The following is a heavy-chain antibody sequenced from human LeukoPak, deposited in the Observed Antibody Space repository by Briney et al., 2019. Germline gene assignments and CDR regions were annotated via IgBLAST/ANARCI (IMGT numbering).Heavy chain of an antibody. D-gene: IGHD2-15*01. J-gene: IGHJ3*02. CDR3: ARARYCSGGSCNIGGPDAFDI. V-gene: IGHV3-21*01. CDR2: ISSSSSYI. Sequence: PGGSLRLSCAASGFTFSSYSMNWVRQAPGKGLEWVSSISSSSSYIYYADSVKGRFTISRDNAKNSLYLQMNSLRAEDTAVYYCARARYCSGGSCNIGGPDAFDIWGQGTMVTVSS. CDR1: GFTFSSYS.